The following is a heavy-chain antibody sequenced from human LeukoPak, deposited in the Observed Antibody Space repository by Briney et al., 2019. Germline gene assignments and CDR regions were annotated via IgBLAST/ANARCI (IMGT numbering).Heavy chain of an antibody. CDR3: ANSGILPYYFDD. J-gene: IGHJ4*02. V-gene: IGHV1-69*05. Sequence: SVKVSCKASGGTFSSYAISWVRQAPGQGLEWMVRIIAIFGTANYAQKFQGRVTITTDESTSTAYMELSSLRSEDTAVYYCANSGILPYYFDDWRQGTLVTVSS. D-gene: IGHD1-26*01. CDR2: IIAIFGTA. CDR1: GGTFSSYA.